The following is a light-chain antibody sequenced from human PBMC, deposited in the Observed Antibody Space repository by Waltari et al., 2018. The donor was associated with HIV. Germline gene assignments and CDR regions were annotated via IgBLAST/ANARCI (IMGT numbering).Light chain of an antibody. CDR2: VTS. CDR1: QSINNF. Sequence: DIQMTQSPSSLSAFVGDRVTITCRASQSINNFLTWYQQQPGKAPQVLIYVTSNLQSGVPSRFSGSRSGTDFTLTISSLQPEDSATYYCLQTYSTTWTFGQGTKVEIK. J-gene: IGKJ1*01. CDR3: LQTYSTTWT. V-gene: IGKV1-39*01.